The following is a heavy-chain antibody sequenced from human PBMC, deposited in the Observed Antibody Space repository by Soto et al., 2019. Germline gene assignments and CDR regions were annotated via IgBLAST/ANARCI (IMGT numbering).Heavy chain of an antibody. CDR1: GLTVSSSY. CDR2: LYSGGNT. CDR3: ARDPSIVGADGEEYYYYYGMDV. Sequence: LRLSCAASGLTVSSSYMSWVRQAPGKGLEWVSILYSGGNTYYADSVKGRFIISRDNSKNTLYLQMNSLRAEDTAVYYCARDPSIVGADGEEYYYYYGMDVWGQGTTVTVSS. J-gene: IGHJ6*02. V-gene: IGHV3-66*01. D-gene: IGHD1-26*01.